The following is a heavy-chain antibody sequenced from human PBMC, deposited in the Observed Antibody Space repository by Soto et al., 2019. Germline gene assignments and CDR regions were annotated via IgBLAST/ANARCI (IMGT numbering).Heavy chain of an antibody. CDR3: SKVLLVVVVPAAPFMDV. CDR1: GFTFSSYA. D-gene: IGHD2-2*01. J-gene: IGHJ6*03. Sequence: EVQLFESGGGLVQPGGSLRLSCAASGFTFSSYAMSWVRQAPGEGLEWGSAISGSGGSTYYADSVKGRFTISRDNSKNPLYLQMNSLRAENTAVYYCSKVLLVVVVPAAPFMDVWGKETTVTVSS. V-gene: IGHV3-23*01. CDR2: ISGSGGST.